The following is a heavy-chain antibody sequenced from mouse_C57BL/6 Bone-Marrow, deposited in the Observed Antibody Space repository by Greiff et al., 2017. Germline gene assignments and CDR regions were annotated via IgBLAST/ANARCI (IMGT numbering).Heavy chain of an antibody. J-gene: IGHJ4*01. CDR2: IYPRSGNT. D-gene: IGHD2-4*01. V-gene: IGHV1-81*01. CDR1: GYTFTSYG. Sequence: QVQLKESGAELARPGASVKLSCKASGYTFTSYGISWVKQRTGQGLEWIGEIYPRSGNTYYNEKFKGKATLTADKSSSTAYMELRSLTSEDSAVYFCARYDYLYAMDYWGQGTSVTVSS. CDR3: ARYDYLYAMDY.